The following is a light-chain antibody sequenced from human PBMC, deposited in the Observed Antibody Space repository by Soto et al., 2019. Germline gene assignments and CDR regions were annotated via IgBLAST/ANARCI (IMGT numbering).Light chain of an antibody. J-gene: IGKJ1*01. V-gene: IGKV3-20*01. CDR1: QSVSSNY. CDR2: GAS. CDR3: QQYGDLPWT. Sequence: EIVLTQSPGTVSLSPGERATLSCRASQSVSSNYLAWYQQKPGQAPRLLIYGASSRATGIPDRFSGSGSGTDFTLTINRLEPEDFAVYYCQQYGDLPWTFGQGTKVDIK.